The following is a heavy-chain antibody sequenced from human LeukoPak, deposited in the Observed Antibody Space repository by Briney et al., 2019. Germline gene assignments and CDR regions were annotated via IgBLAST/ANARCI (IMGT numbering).Heavy chain of an antibody. CDR1: GPTLGSYA. J-gene: IGHJ4*02. CDR3: ARGGSLYQLLYLFY. V-gene: IGHV3-30*04. D-gene: IGHD2-2*02. Sequence: GRSLRLSCAASGPTLGSYATRRVRPAPGKGLGWGAVISYDGSNKYYADSVKGRFTISRDNSKNTLYLQMNSLRAEDTAVYYCARGGSLYQLLYLFYWGQGTLVTVSS. CDR2: ISYDGSNK.